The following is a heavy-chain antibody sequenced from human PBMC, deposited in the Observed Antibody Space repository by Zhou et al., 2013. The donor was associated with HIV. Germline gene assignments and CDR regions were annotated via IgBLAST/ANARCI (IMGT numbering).Heavy chain of an antibody. CDR2: ISAYNGDT. Sequence: QVQLVQSGAEVKKPGASVKVSCKASGYTFTSYGISWVRQAPGQGLEWMGWISAYNGDTNYAQKLQGRVTMTTDTSTSTAYMELRSLRSDDTAVYYCARDRVGVVIEGDAFDIWGQGTMVTVSS. CDR3: ARDRVGVVIEGDAFDI. D-gene: IGHD3-3*01. J-gene: IGHJ3*02. V-gene: IGHV1-18*01. CDR1: GYTFTSYG.